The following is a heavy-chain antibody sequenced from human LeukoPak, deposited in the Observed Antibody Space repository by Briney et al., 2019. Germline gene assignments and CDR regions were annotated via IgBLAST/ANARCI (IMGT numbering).Heavy chain of an antibody. Sequence: GGSLRLSCAASGFTFDDAWMSWVRQAPGKGLEWVGRIKGKPDGETTEYAAPVKGRFTISKDDSKNTLYLQMNSLITEDTAVYYCTKDLVFWGQGTLVTVSS. J-gene: IGHJ1*01. CDR1: GFTFDDAW. D-gene: IGHD6-13*01. V-gene: IGHV3-15*01. CDR3: TKDLVF. CDR2: IKGKPDGETT.